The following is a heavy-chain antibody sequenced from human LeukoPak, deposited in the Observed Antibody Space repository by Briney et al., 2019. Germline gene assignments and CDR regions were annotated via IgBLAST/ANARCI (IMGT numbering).Heavy chain of an antibody. CDR2: IYYSGST. D-gene: IGHD4-17*01. J-gene: IGHJ5*02. Sequence: SETLSLTCTVSGGSISSYYWSWIRQPPGKGLEWIGYIYYSGSTNYNPSLKSRVTISVDTSKNQFSLKLSSVTAADTAVYYCARVGPEMTTVDWFDPWGQGTLVTVSS. V-gene: IGHV4-59*12. CDR3: ARVGPEMTTVDWFDP. CDR1: GGSISSYY.